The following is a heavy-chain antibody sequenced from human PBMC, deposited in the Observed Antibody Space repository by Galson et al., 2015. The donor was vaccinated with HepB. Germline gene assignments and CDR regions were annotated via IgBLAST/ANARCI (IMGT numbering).Heavy chain of an antibody. CDR3: ARGVTVTHLYYYYMDV. CDR2: MNPNSGNT. J-gene: IGHJ6*03. Sequence: SVKVSCKASGYTFTSYDINWVRQATGQGLEWMGWMNPNSGNTGYAQKFQGRVTMTRNTSISTAYMELSSLRSEDTAVYYCARGVTVTHLYYYYMDVWGKGTTVTVSS. CDR1: GYTFTSYD. D-gene: IGHD4-11*01. V-gene: IGHV1-8*01.